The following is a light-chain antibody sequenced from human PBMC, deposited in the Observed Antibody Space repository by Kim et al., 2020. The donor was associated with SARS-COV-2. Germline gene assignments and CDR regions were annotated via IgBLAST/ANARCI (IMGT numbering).Light chain of an antibody. V-gene: IGKV3-20*01. J-gene: IGKJ2*03. CDR3: QQFGGSAPYS. Sequence: PGESATPSCRASQSVSSIYLAWYQQKPGQAPMLLIYGASSRATGIPDRFSGSGSETDFSLTVIRLEPEEFTVYYSQQFGGSAPYSFGHGPKLEI. CDR2: GAS. CDR1: QSVSSIY.